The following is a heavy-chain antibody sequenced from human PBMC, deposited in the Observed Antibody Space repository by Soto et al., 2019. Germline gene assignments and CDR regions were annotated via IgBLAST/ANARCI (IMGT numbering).Heavy chain of an antibody. CDR1: GGSVSSGSYY. D-gene: IGHD1-20*01. Sequence: QVQLQESGPGLVKPSETLSLTCTVSGGSVSSGSYYWSWIRQPPGKGLEWIGYTYYSGSTNYNPSLKSRVTISVDTSKNQFSLKLSSVTAADTAVYYCARWGYIWNLDLDYWGQGTLVTVSS. CDR3: ARWGYIWNLDLDY. J-gene: IGHJ4*02. CDR2: TYYSGST. V-gene: IGHV4-61*01.